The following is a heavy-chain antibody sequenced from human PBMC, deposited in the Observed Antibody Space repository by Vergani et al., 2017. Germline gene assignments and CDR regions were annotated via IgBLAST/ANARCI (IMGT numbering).Heavy chain of an antibody. V-gene: IGHV3-73*02. Sequence: EVHLVESGGGLVQPGESLKLSCATSGLTFSDSAIHWVRQTSGKGLEWIGRIRDKAYSYATVYAVSVKGSFTISRDDSKKTAYLQMNGLTTEDTAVYYCARDNGESAYGDYGYAGRQGHVGVWGQGTLVTVSS. CDR1: GLTFSDSA. CDR2: IRDKAYSYAT. CDR3: ARDNGESAYGDYGYAGRQGHVGV. D-gene: IGHD4-17*01. J-gene: IGHJ4*02.